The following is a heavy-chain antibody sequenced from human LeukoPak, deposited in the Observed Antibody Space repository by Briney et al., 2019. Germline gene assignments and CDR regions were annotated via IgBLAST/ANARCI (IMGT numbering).Heavy chain of an antibody. CDR2: ISDSSTYI. V-gene: IGHV3-21*01. J-gene: IGHJ4*02. Sequence: GGSLRLSCAPSGFTFSRYSMNWLRQPPGKGLEWVSSISDSSTYIFNADPLQGPFTISRDDAKNSLFLQMNSLRVEDTAVYYCVRVVYCSGGTCSYYFDYWGQGTLVTVSS. CDR1: GFTFSRYS. CDR3: VRVVYCSGGTCSYYFDY. D-gene: IGHD2-15*01.